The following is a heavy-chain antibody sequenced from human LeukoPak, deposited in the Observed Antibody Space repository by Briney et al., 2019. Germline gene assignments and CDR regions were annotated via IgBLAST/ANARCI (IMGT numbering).Heavy chain of an antibody. CDR2: IGPSGRST. CDR1: GFTFRTYG. CDR3: AKDPMVRGATYDY. V-gene: IGHV3-23*01. J-gene: IGHJ4*02. D-gene: IGHD3-10*01. Sequence: GGSLRLSCAASGFTFRTYGMTWVRQAPGKGLEWVSAIGPSGRSTYYADSVRGRFTISRGNSKNTLYLQMNSLRAEDTAIYYCAKDPMVRGATYDYWGQGTLVTVSS.